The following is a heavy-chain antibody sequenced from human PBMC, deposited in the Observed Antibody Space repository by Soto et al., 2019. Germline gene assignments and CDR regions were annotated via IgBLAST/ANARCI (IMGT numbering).Heavy chain of an antibody. CDR2: MNPNSGNT. J-gene: IGHJ6*03. CDR3: ARGTYCSGGSCYGAYYYYHMDV. CDR1: GYTFTSYD. D-gene: IGHD2-15*01. V-gene: IGHV1-8*01. Sequence: ASVKVSCKASGYTFTSYDINWVRQATGQGLEWMGWMNPNSGNTGYAQKFQGRVTMTRNTSISTAYMELSSLRSEDTAVYYCARGTYCSGGSCYGAYYYYHMDVWGKGTTVTVSS.